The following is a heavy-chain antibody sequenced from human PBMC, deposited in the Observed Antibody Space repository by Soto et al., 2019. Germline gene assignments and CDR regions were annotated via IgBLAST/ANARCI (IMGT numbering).Heavy chain of an antibody. V-gene: IGHV1-69*13. CDR1: GYTFTRYG. CDR3: ARLRGYYDSSGLTPYYFDY. CDR2: IIPIFGTA. J-gene: IGHJ4*02. D-gene: IGHD3-22*01. Sequence: SVKVSCKASGYTFTRYGISWVRQAPGQGLEWMGGIIPIFGTANYAQKFQGRVTITADESTSTAYMELSSLRSEDTAVYYCARLRGYYDSSGLTPYYFDYWGQGTLVTVSS.